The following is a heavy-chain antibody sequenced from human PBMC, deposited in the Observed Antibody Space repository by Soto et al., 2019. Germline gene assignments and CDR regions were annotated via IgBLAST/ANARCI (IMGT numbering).Heavy chain of an antibody. J-gene: IGHJ4*02. V-gene: IGHV3-30-3*01. CDR2: ISYDGSNK. CDR3: ARVVVGATFDY. Sequence: QVQLVESGGGVVQPGRSLRLSCAASGFTFSSYAMHWVRQAPGKGLEWVPVISYDGSNKYYADSVKGRFTISRDNSKNTLYLQMNSLRAEDTAVYYCARVVVGATFDYWGQGTLVTVSS. D-gene: IGHD1-26*01. CDR1: GFTFSSYA.